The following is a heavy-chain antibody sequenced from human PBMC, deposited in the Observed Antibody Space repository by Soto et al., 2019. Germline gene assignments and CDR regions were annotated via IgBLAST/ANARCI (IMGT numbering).Heavy chain of an antibody. CDR1: GFIFRDWF. D-gene: IGHD5-12*01. J-gene: IGHJ4*02. CDR3: EKVIWANPDS. Sequence: LVESGGALVKPGGSLRLSCAASGFIFRDWFMSWIRQAPGKGLEWISYISKDSGRATRYADSVKGRFTISRENAKNSLFLQMNNLTVEETAVSCCEKVIWANPDSWGQGTLVTVSS. V-gene: IGHV3-11*01. CDR2: ISKDSGRAT.